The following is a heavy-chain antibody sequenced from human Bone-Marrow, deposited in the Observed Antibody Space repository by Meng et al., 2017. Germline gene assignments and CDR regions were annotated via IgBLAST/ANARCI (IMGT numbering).Heavy chain of an antibody. V-gene: IGHV3-33*06. Sequence: QVQLVESGGGVVQPGRSLRLSCAVSGFKFSSYGMHWVRQAPGKGLEWVAVIWYDGSKKYYADSVKGRFTISRDDSKNTLYLQMNSLKTEDTAVYYCAKDGSGSYYRLFDYWGQGTLVTVSS. J-gene: IGHJ4*02. CDR3: AKDGSGSYYRLFDY. CDR2: IWYDGSKK. CDR1: GFKFSSYG. D-gene: IGHD3-10*01.